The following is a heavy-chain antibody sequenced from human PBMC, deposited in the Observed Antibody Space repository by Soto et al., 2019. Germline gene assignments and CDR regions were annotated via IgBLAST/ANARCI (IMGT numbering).Heavy chain of an antibody. Sequence: GGSLRLSCAASGFPFSNYAMHWVRQAPGKGLEWVAVISYDGSEAVYADSVKGRFTISRDNSKQTLVLEMDSLRPEDTAVYYCARDSGAILRFLEWALLSWGQGTRVTVSS. D-gene: IGHD3-3*01. V-gene: IGHV3-30*04. J-gene: IGHJ5*02. CDR2: ISYDGSEA. CDR1: GFPFSNYA. CDR3: ARDSGAILRFLEWALLS.